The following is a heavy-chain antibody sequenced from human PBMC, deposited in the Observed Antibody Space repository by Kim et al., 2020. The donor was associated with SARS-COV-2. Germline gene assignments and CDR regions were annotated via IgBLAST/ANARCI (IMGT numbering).Heavy chain of an antibody. J-gene: IGHJ5*02. Sequence: GGSLRLSCAASGFTFDDYAMHWVRQAPGKGLEWVSLISGDGGSTYYADSVKGRFTISRDNSKNSLYLQMNSLRTEDTALYYCAKIYGNSGYDSPWFDPWGQGTLVTVSS. CDR1: GFTFDDYA. CDR2: ISGDGGST. CDR3: AKIYGNSGYDSPWFDP. V-gene: IGHV3-43*02. D-gene: IGHD5-12*01.